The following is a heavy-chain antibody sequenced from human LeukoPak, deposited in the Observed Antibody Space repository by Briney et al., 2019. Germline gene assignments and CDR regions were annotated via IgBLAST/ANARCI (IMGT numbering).Heavy chain of an antibody. CDR2: ISSDGRDK. CDR1: GFTLSTYA. V-gene: IGHV3-30*04. J-gene: IGHJ4*02. D-gene: IGHD4/OR15-4a*01. CDR3: AKDTANSANYYFDN. Sequence: GGSLRVSCAASGFTLSTYAMHWVRQAPGKGLEWVAVISSDGRDKKYADSVKGRFSISRDNSKNTLYLQMDSLRSEDTAVFYCAKDTANSANYYFDNRGRGSLVTVSS.